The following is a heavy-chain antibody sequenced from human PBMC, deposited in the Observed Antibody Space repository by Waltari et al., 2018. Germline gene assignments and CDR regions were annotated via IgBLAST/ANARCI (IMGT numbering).Heavy chain of an antibody. Sequence: QITLKESGPTLVNPKQTLTLTCTFSGFSLRTSGVGLGWIRQPPGKALEWLALIYWNDDKRYSPSLKSRLTITKDTSKSQVVLTMTNMDPVDTATYYCAHLAPGNGYFDYWGQGTLVTVSS. V-gene: IGHV2-5*01. CDR1: GFSLRTSGVG. CDR2: IYWNDDK. J-gene: IGHJ4*02. CDR3: AHLAPGNGYFDY. D-gene: IGHD1-1*01.